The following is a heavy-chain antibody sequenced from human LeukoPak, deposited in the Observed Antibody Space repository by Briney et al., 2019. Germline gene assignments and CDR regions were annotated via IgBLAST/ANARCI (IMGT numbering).Heavy chain of an antibody. CDR1: GFTFSTYA. V-gene: IGHV3-30*04. CDR3: ARPLRESGYFYFDY. J-gene: IGHJ4*02. Sequence: PGGSLRLSCAASGFTFSTYAMNWVRQAPGKGLEWVAVISDDGRHNYYADSVKGRFTISRDNSKSTLYLQMNSLRAEDTAIYYCARPLRESGYFYFDYWGQGTLVTVSS. D-gene: IGHD3-3*01. CDR2: ISDDGRHN.